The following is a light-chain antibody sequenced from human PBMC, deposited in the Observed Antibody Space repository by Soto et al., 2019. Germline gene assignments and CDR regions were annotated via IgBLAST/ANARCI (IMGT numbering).Light chain of an antibody. CDR1: SSNIGAGYD. CDR3: QSYESSLSGYV. J-gene: IGLJ1*01. V-gene: IGLV1-40*01. Sequence: QSALTQPPSVSGAPGQRVTISCTGSSSNIGAGYDVHWYQQLPGTAPKLLIYGNSNRPSGVPDRFSGSKSGTSASLAITGLQAEDEADYYCQSYESSLSGYVFGPGTKVTVL. CDR2: GNS.